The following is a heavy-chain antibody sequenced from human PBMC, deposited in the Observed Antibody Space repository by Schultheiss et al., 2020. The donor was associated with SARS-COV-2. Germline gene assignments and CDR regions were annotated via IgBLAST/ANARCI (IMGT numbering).Heavy chain of an antibody. CDR1: GFTFGDYA. D-gene: IGHD5-12*01. CDR2: IRSKAYGGTT. Sequence: GESLKISCTASGFTFGDYAMSWFRQAPGKGLEWVGFIRSKAYGGTTEYAASVKGRFTISRDDSKSIAYLQMNSLKTEDTAVYYCTRGGSGYDYLYFQHWGQGTLVTVSS. V-gene: IGHV3-49*03. CDR3: TRGGSGYDYLYFQH. J-gene: IGHJ1*01.